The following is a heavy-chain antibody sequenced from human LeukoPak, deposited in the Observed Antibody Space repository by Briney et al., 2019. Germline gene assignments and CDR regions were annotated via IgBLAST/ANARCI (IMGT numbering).Heavy chain of an antibody. Sequence: GRSLRLSCAASGFTFSSYGMHWVRQAPGKGLEWVAVISYDGSNKYYADSVKGRFTISRDNSKNTLYLQMNSLRAEDTAVYYCAKDHGASGGDSYGYTPYYFDYWGQGTLVTVSS. V-gene: IGHV3-30*18. CDR2: ISYDGSNK. CDR3: AKDHGASGGDSYGYTPYYFDY. D-gene: IGHD5-18*01. CDR1: GFTFSSYG. J-gene: IGHJ4*02.